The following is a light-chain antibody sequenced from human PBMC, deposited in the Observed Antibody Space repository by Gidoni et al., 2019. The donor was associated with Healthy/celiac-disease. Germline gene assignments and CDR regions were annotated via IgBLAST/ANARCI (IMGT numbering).Light chain of an antibody. CDR1: QSISSY. Sequence: GDRVTITCRATQSISSYLNWYQQKPGKAPKLLIYAASSLQSGVPSRFSGSGSGTDFTLTISSLQPEDFATYYCQQSYSTPRTFGQGTKVEIK. J-gene: IGKJ1*01. CDR2: AAS. CDR3: QQSYSTPRT. V-gene: IGKV1-39*01.